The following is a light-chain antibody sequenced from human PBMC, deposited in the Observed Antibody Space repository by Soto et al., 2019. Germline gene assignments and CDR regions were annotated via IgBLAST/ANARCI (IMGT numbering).Light chain of an antibody. Sequence: SLLTQPPPTSGAPGPRVPISCSGSNSNIGSKTVNWYQQLPGTVPKLLIYNSYQRPSGVPDRFSGSKSGTSASLAISGLQSEDEADYYCAAWDASLNGYVFGAGTKVTVL. CDR3: AAWDASLNGYV. CDR1: NSNIGSKT. J-gene: IGLJ1*01. V-gene: IGLV1-44*01. CDR2: NSY.